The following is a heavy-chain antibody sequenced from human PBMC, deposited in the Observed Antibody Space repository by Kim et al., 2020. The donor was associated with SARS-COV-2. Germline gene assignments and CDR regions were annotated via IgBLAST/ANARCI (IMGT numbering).Heavy chain of an antibody. Sequence: ASVKVSCKASGYTFTSYDINWVRQATGQGLEWMGWMNPNSGNTGYAQKFQGRVTMTRNTSISTAYMELSSLRSEDTAVYYCARGRGGIWFGEPYYNWFDPWGQGTLVTVSS. CDR2: MNPNSGNT. J-gene: IGHJ5*02. CDR1: GYTFTSYD. V-gene: IGHV1-8*01. D-gene: IGHD3-10*01. CDR3: ARGRGGIWFGEPYYNWFDP.